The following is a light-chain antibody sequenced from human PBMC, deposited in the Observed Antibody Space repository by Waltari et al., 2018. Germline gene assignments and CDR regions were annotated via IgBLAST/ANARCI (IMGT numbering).Light chain of an antibody. CDR1: QGISSA. CDR2: DAS. CDR3: QQFNNYPFT. V-gene: IGKV1D-13*01. Sequence: AIQLTQSPSSLSASVGDRVTITCRASQGISSALAWYQQKPGKAPKLLIYDASSLESGVPSRFSGSGSGTDFTLTISSLQPEDFVTFYCQQFNNYPFTFGPGTKVDIK. J-gene: IGKJ3*01.